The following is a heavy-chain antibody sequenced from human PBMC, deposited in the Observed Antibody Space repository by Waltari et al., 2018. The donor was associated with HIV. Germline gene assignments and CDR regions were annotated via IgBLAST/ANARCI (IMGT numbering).Heavy chain of an antibody. J-gene: IGHJ5*02. CDR1: GGSISSGGYY. V-gene: IGHV4-31*03. CDR3: AREGAQGSARIKGKSYNWFDP. Sequence: QVQLQESGPGLVKPSQTLSLTCTVSGGSISSGGYYWSWIRQHPGKGLEWIGYIIDSGSTYYNPSLKSRVTSAGDTSKNQFSLKRSSVTAGDTAVYYCAREGAQGSARIKGKSYNWFDPWGQGTLVTVSS. D-gene: IGHD5-18*01. CDR2: IIDSGST.